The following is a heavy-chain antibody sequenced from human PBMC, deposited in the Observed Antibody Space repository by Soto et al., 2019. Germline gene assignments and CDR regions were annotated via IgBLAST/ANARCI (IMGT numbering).Heavy chain of an antibody. Sequence: GGSLRLSCAASGFTFSSYAMSWVRQAPGKGLEWVSAISGSGGSTYYADSVKGRFTISRDNSKNTLYLQMNSLRAEDTAVYYCAKDWGIVVVPAAIVASSWGQGTLVTVSS. CDR3: AKDWGIVVVPAAIVASS. CDR1: GFTFSSYA. CDR2: ISGSGGST. V-gene: IGHV3-23*01. J-gene: IGHJ4*02. D-gene: IGHD2-2*01.